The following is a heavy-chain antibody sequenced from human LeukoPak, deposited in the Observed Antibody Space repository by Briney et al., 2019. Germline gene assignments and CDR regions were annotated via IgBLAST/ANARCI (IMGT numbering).Heavy chain of an antibody. Sequence: GGSLRLSCAASGFTFSSYAMSWVRQAPGKGLEWVSAISGSGGSTYYADSVKGRFTISRENAKNTLYLQINSLRAEDTAVYYCAKDGAGSQSYCSSTSCYVDYWGQGTLVTVSS. V-gene: IGHV3-23*01. CDR1: GFTFSSYA. CDR2: ISGSGGST. D-gene: IGHD2-2*01. CDR3: AKDGAGSQSYCSSTSCYVDY. J-gene: IGHJ4*02.